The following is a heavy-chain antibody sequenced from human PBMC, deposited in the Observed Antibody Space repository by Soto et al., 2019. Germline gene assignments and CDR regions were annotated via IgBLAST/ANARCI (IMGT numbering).Heavy chain of an antibody. J-gene: IGHJ4*02. CDR3: ARAISSSIPSYFDH. Sequence: QVQLQQWGAGLLKPSETLSLTCAVYGGSFSGYYWSWIRQPPGKGLEWIGYIYFTGSTDYNPSLKSRVTISVDTSKNQFSLRLSSVTAADTATYYCARAISSSIPSYFDHWGQGTLVTVSS. CDR1: GGSFSGYY. CDR2: IYFTGST. V-gene: IGHV4-34*11. D-gene: IGHD2-21*01.